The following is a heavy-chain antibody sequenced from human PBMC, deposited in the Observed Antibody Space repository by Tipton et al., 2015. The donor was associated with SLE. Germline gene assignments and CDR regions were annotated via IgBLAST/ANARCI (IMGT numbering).Heavy chain of an antibody. J-gene: IGHJ4*02. CDR3: AGAWQGYCSGGTCYVLDY. Sequence: TLSLTCTVSGGSISSHYWSWIRQPPGKGLEGVGYISYSETTNYNPSLKSRVTLSVDTSKNQFSLKLRSVTAADTAVYFCAGAWQGYCSGGTCYVLDYWGQGTLVTVSS. CDR2: ISYSETT. V-gene: IGHV4-59*11. D-gene: IGHD2-15*01. CDR1: GGSISSHY.